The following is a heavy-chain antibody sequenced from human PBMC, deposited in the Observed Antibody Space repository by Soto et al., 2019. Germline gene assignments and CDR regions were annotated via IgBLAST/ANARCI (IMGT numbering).Heavy chain of an antibody. CDR1: GFTFSSYG. CDR2: ISYDGSNK. Sequence: SCAASGFTFSSYGMHCVRQAPGKGLEWVAVISYDGSNKYYADSVKGRFTISRDNSKNTLYLQMNSLRAEDTAVYYCAKDIPAAPSYYYYYYGMDVWGQGTTVTVSS. D-gene: IGHD6-13*01. J-gene: IGHJ6*02. CDR3: AKDIPAAPSYYYYYYGMDV. V-gene: IGHV3-30*18.